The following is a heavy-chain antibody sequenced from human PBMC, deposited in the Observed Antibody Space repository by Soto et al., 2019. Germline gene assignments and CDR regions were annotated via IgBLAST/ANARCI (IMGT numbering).Heavy chain of an antibody. CDR2: ISYDGTNE. Sequence: HVQLVESGGGVVQPGRSLRLSCAASGFTFSTSAMHWVRQAPGKGLEWVAVISYDGTNEHYEDSVKGRFTVSRDNSRNTLSLQMNSLSPEDRVMYYCVAWVFSFDSWGQGSLVTVSS. D-gene: IGHD2-8*01. CDR3: VAWVFSFDS. J-gene: IGHJ4*02. CDR1: GFTFSTSA. V-gene: IGHV3-30*01.